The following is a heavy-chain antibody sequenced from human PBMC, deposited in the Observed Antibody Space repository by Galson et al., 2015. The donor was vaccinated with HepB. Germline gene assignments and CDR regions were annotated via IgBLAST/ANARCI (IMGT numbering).Heavy chain of an antibody. D-gene: IGHD3-22*01. CDR3: TRWITYYYDGSGYYYDY. CDR2: IRSKAYGGTT. V-gene: IGHV3-49*04. Sequence: SLRLSCAASGFTFGDYAMSWVRQAPGKGLEWVGFIRSKAYGGTTEYAASVKGRFTISRDDSKSIAYLQMNSLKTEDTAVYYCTRWITYYYDGSGYYYDYWGQGTLVTVSS. J-gene: IGHJ4*02. CDR1: GFTFGDYA.